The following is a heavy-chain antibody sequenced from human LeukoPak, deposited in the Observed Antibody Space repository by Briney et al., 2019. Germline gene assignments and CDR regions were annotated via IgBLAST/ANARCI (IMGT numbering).Heavy chain of an antibody. Sequence: PGGSLRLSCAASGFTFSSYAMSWVRQAPGKGLEWVSATSGSGGSTYYADSVKGRFTISRDNSKNTLYLQMNSLRAEDTAVYYCASRIAAAGTLDYWGQGTLVTVSS. CDR3: ASRIAAAGTLDY. V-gene: IGHV3-23*01. J-gene: IGHJ4*02. D-gene: IGHD6-13*01. CDR2: TSGSGGST. CDR1: GFTFSSYA.